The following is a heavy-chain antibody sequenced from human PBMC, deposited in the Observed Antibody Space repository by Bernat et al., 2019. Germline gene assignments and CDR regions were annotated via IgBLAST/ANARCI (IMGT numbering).Heavy chain of an antibody. CDR2: ISGSGGST. D-gene: IGHD2-15*01. CDR3: AKGISSIRTRTSFDF. V-gene: IGHV3-23*01. J-gene: IGHJ4*02. Sequence: EVQLLGSGGGLVQPGGSLRLSCAASGFTFSFYAMSWVRQAPGKGLEWVSTISGSGGSTSYADSVKGRFTISRDNSKNTLYLQMHSLRAEDTAVYYCAKGISSIRTRTSFDFWGQGTLVTVSS. CDR1: GFTFSFYA.